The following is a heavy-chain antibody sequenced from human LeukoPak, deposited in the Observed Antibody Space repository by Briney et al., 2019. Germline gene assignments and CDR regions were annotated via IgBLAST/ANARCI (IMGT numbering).Heavy chain of an antibody. CDR1: GGSISSGGYY. D-gene: IGHD3-3*01. CDR3: ARNPVESGWLAHYYYYMDV. CDR2: IYHSGST. Sequence: SETLSLTCTVSGGSISSGGYYWSWIRQPPGKGLEWIGYIYHSGSTYYNPSLKSRVTISVDRSKNQFSLKLSSVTAADTAVYYCARNPVESGWLAHYYYYMDVWGKGTTVTVSS. V-gene: IGHV4-30-2*01. J-gene: IGHJ6*03.